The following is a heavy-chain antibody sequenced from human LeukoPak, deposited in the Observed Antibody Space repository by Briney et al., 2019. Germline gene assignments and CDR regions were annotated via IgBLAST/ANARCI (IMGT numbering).Heavy chain of an antibody. CDR1: GFIFSSYT. CDR2: ITSGSTYI. J-gene: IGHJ4*02. V-gene: IGHV3-21*06. D-gene: IGHD6-13*01. Sequence: GGSLRLSCAASGFIFSSYTMNWVRQAPGKGLEWVSSITSGSTYIYYADSVKGRFTISRDNAKNSLYLQMNSLRAEDTAVYYCARGTIAAADIDYWGQGTLVTVSS. CDR3: ARGTIAAADIDY.